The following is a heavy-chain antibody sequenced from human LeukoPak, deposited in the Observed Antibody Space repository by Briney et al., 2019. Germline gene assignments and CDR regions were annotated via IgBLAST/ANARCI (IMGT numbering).Heavy chain of an antibody. CDR3: ARFTMVRGVAIRVFDY. D-gene: IGHD3-10*01. V-gene: IGHV5-51*01. J-gene: IGHJ4*02. Sequence: PRESLKISCKGSGYSFTSYWIGWVRQMPGKGLEWMGIIYPGDSDTRYSPSFQGQVTISADKSISTAYLQWSSLKASDTAMYYCARFTMVRGVAIRVFDYWGQGTLVTVSS. CDR2: IYPGDSDT. CDR1: GYSFTSYW.